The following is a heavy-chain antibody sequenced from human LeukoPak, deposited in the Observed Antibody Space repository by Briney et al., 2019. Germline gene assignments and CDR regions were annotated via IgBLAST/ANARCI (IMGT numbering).Heavy chain of an antibody. Sequence: PGGSLRLSCAASGFTFSSYGMHWVRQAPGKGLEWVAVISYDGSNKYYADSVKGRFTISRDNSKNTLYLQMNSLRAEDTAVYYCAKDRRALYSIAAAGTFDYWGQGTLVTLSS. J-gene: IGHJ4*02. CDR1: GFTFSSYG. CDR2: ISYDGSNK. CDR3: AKDRRALYSIAAAGTFDY. V-gene: IGHV3-30*18. D-gene: IGHD6-13*01.